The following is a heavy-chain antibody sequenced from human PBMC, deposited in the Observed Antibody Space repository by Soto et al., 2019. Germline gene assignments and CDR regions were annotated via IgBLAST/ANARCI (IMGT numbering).Heavy chain of an antibody. J-gene: IGHJ6*03. Sequence: QVQLQESGPRLVNPSETLSLTCTVSGASVRDQYWTWIRQPPGKRLGFIGYIFSVVRTKYNPSLKSRVTISVHTSKNQCSLRLTSVAATDTAVYYCARTLDYGHMDVWGKGTTVTVSS. CDR1: GASVRDQY. D-gene: IGHD3-16*01. CDR2: IFSVVRT. CDR3: ARTLDYGHMDV. V-gene: IGHV4-59*02.